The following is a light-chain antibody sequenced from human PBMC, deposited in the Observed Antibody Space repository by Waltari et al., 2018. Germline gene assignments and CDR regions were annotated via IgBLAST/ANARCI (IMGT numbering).Light chain of an antibody. CDR3: QSYDSSLSGSV. V-gene: IGLV1-40*01. CDR1: SSNIGAGYD. Sequence: QSVLTQPPSVSGAPGQRVTISCTGSSSNIGAGYDVHWYQQLPGTAPKPRIYGNGNRPSGVSARFSGSKSGTSASLAITGLQAEDEADYYCQSYDSSLSGSVFGGGTKLTVL. CDR2: GNG. J-gene: IGLJ3*02.